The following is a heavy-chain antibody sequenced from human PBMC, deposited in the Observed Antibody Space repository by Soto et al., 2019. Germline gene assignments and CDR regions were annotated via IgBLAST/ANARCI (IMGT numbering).Heavy chain of an antibody. V-gene: IGHV3-30*18. Sequence: GGSLRLSCAASGFTFSSYGMHWVRQAPGKGLEWVAVISYDGSNKYYADSVKGRFTISRDNSKNTLYLQMNSLRAEDTAVYYCANSEVGATTAEYFQHWGQGTLVTVSS. CDR1: GFTFSSYG. CDR3: ANSEVGATTAEYFQH. CDR2: ISYDGSNK. D-gene: IGHD1-26*01. J-gene: IGHJ1*01.